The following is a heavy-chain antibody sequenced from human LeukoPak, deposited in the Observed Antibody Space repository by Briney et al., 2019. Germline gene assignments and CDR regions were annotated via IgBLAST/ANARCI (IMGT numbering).Heavy chain of an antibody. Sequence: SVKVSCKASGFTFSSSDIQWVRQVRGQRLEWIGWIVVGSGNTNYAQKFQDRVTITKDMSTMTAYMELSSLRSEDTALYYCAAVFFSSTVPYFDHWAQGTLVTVSS. CDR1: GFTFSSSD. J-gene: IGHJ4*02. CDR3: AAVFFSSTVPYFDH. V-gene: IGHV1-58*02. D-gene: IGHD2-2*01. CDR2: IVVGSGNT.